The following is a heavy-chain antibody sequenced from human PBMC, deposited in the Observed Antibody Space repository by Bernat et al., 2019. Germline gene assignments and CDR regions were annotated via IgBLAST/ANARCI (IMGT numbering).Heavy chain of an antibody. Sequence: QVQLQESGPGLVKPSETLSLTCTVSGGSMSSYYWSWIRQPPGKGLEWIGYVSYRGSTNYNPSLKNRVTISADTSKNQFSLKLSSVTAADTAVYYCARDNGIVGAAWYFDLWGRGTLVSVSS. J-gene: IGHJ2*01. CDR1: GGSMSSYY. CDR3: ARDNGIVGAAWYFDL. CDR2: VSYRGST. V-gene: IGHV4-59*01. D-gene: IGHD1-26*01.